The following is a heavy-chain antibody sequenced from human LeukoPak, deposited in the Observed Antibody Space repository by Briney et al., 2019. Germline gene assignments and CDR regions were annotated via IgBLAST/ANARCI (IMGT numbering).Heavy chain of an antibody. J-gene: IGHJ6*02. CDR1: GGSFSGYY. CDR2: INHSGST. Sequence: SETLSLTCAVYGGSFSGYYWSWIRQPPGKGLEWIGEINHSGSTNYNPSLKSRVTISVDTSKNQFSLKLSSVTAADTAVYYCASGDYKRYYYYGMAVWGQGTTVTVSS. D-gene: IGHD4/OR15-4a*01. CDR3: ASGDYKRYYYYGMAV. V-gene: IGHV4-34*01.